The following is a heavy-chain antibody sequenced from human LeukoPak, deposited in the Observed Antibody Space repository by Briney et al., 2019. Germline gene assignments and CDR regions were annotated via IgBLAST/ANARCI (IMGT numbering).Heavy chain of an antibody. D-gene: IGHD2/OR15-2a*01. CDR2: INHSGYT. CDR1: GGSFGDFY. CDR3: ARNDYFGINNGMDV. J-gene: IGHJ6*02. V-gene: IGHV4-34*01. Sequence: SETLSLTCAVSGGSFGDFYWSWIRQPPGKGLEWIGEINHSGYTNYCPSLQSRVTISVDTSKNQFFLRLSSVTAADTAVYYCARNDYFGINNGMDVWGQGTTVTVS.